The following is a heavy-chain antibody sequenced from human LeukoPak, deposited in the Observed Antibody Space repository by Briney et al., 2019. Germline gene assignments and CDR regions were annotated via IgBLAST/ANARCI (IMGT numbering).Heavy chain of an antibody. CDR2: ISYDGSNK. J-gene: IGHJ6*03. Sequence: GGSLRLSCAASGFTFSSYAMHWVRQAPGKRLEWVAVISYDGSNKYYADSVKGRFTISRDNSKNTLYLQMNSLRAEDTAVYYCARAVREKVWAHYTYYYYYYMDVWGKGTTVTVSS. CDR3: ARAVREKVWAHYTYYYYYYMDV. CDR1: GFTFSSYA. V-gene: IGHV3-30*04. D-gene: IGHD4/OR15-4a*01.